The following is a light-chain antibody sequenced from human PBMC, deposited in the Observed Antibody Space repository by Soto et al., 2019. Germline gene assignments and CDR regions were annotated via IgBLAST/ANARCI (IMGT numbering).Light chain of an antibody. J-gene: IGLJ1*01. CDR1: NSDVGGYNY. CDR2: DVS. Sequence: QYALTQPASVSGSPGQSITISCTGTNSDVGGYNYVSWYQQHPGNAPKLMIYDVSNRPSGVSNRFSGSKSGNTASLTISGLQAEDEADYYCNSFTTSSTTYVFGTGTKLTVL. CDR3: NSFTTSSTTYV. V-gene: IGLV2-14*01.